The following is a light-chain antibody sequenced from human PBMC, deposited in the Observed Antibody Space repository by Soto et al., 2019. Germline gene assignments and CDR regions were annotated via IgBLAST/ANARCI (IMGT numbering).Light chain of an antibody. V-gene: IGKV3-15*01. J-gene: IGKJ1*01. CDR1: QRISTN. CDR2: SSS. Sequence: EIGLTQSQPILSVSPGEGSTLSCRASQRISTNLAWYQHIPGQAPRLLIVSSSRRPTDVTARFSGSGSGTEFTLTIRSLQPDDFATYYCQHYNSYSEAFGQGTTGDI. CDR3: QHYNSYSEA.